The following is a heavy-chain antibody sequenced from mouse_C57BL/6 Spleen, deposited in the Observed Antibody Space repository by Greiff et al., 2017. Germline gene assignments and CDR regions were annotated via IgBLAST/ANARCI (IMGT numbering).Heavy chain of an antibody. CDR3: ARRGYYYGSSYPYFDY. Sequence: QVQLQQSGAELMKPGASVKLSCKATGYTFTGYWIEWVKQRPGHGLEWIGEILPGSGSTNYNEKFKGKATFTADTSSNPAYMQLSSLTTEDSAIYYCARRGYYYGSSYPYFDYWGQGTTLTVSS. V-gene: IGHV1-9*01. J-gene: IGHJ2*01. CDR2: ILPGSGST. CDR1: GYTFTGYW. D-gene: IGHD1-1*01.